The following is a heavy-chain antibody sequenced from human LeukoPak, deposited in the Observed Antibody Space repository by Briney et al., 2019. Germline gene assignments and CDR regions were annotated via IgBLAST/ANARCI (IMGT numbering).Heavy chain of an antibody. CDR1: GGTFSSYA. Sequence: SVKVSCKASGGTFSSYAISWVRQAPGQGLEWMGGIIPIFGKANYAQKFQGRVTITADESTSTAYMELSSLRSEDTAVYYCARDRWNIVVVLNWFDPWGQGTLVTVSS. CDR3: ARDRWNIVVVLNWFDP. J-gene: IGHJ5*02. CDR2: IIPIFGKA. V-gene: IGHV1-69*13. D-gene: IGHD2/OR15-2a*01.